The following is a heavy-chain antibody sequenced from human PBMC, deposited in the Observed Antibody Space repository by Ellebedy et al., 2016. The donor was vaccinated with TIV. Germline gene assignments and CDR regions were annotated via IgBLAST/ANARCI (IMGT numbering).Heavy chain of an antibody. CDR2: FYPGDSDT. V-gene: IGHV5-51*01. J-gene: IGHJ3*01. Sequence: GESLKISXKGSGYRFTNSWIAWVRQKPGKGLEWLGIFYPGDSDTKYSPSFQGQVTISADTSINAAYLQWNILEASDTATYYCARMHEYSNYHPLDLWGQGTVVTVSS. CDR1: GYRFTNSW. D-gene: IGHD4-11*01. CDR3: ARMHEYSNYHPLDL.